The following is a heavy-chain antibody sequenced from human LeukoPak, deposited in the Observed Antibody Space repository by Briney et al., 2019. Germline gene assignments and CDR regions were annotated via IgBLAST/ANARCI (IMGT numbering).Heavy chain of an antibody. Sequence: PGGSLRLSCAASGFSFRSYGMHWVRQAPGKGLEWVAVMSDDGTKKYYADSMKGRFTISRDNSKNTLYLQINSLRGEDTAVYYCAREHYYYDSSGYYSYDAFDIWGQGTMVTVSS. CDR3: AREHYYYDSSGYYSYDAFDI. CDR1: GFSFRSYG. D-gene: IGHD3-22*01. J-gene: IGHJ3*02. V-gene: IGHV3-30*03. CDR2: MSDDGTKK.